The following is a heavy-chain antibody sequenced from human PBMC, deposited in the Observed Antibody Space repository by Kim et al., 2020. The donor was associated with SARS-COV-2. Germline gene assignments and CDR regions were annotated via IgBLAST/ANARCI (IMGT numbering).Heavy chain of an antibody. J-gene: IGHJ6*02. CDR3: ARMRYYYDSSGYFVHYYYGMDV. CDR1: GFSLSTSGMC. CDR2: IDWDDDK. Sequence: SGPTLVKPTQTLTLTCTFSGFSLSTSGMCVSWIRQPPGKALEWLARIDWDDDKYYSTSLKTRLTISKDTSKNQVVLTMTNMDPVDTATYYCARMRYYYDSSGYFVHYYYGMDVWGRGTTVTVSS. D-gene: IGHD3-22*01. V-gene: IGHV2-70*11.